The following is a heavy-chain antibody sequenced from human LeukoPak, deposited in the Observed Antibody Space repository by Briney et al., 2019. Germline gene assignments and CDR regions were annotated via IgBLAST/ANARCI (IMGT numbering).Heavy chain of an antibody. Sequence: QTSETLSLTCAVYGGSFSGYYRSWIRQPPGKGLEWIGEINHSGSTNYNPSLKSRVTISVDTSKNQFSLKLSSVTAADTAVYYCARGLYLLRSFWAVTTSKGWFDPWGQGTLVTVSS. CDR1: GGSFSGYY. D-gene: IGHD4-17*01. CDR2: INHSGST. V-gene: IGHV4-34*01. CDR3: ARGLYLLRSFWAVTTSKGWFDP. J-gene: IGHJ5*02.